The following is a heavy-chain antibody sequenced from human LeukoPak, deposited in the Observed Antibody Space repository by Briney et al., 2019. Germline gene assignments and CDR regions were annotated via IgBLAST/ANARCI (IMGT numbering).Heavy chain of an antibody. CDR2: ISPYNGNT. CDR1: ASTFTSYG. Sequence: ASVKVSCKASASTFTSYGISWVRQAPGQGLEWMGWISPYNGNTNYAQKLQGRVTMTTDTSTSTAYMELRSLRSDDTAVYYCAKQYYYDSSGYYYFDYWGQGTLVTVSS. D-gene: IGHD3-22*01. CDR3: AKQYYYDSSGYYYFDY. V-gene: IGHV1-18*01. J-gene: IGHJ4*02.